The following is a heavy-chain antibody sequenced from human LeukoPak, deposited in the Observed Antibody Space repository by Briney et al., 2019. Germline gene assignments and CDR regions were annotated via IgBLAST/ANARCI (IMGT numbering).Heavy chain of an antibody. CDR2: IYYSGST. V-gene: IGHV4-39*01. CDR3: ARAAYCGGDCYLFDY. CDR1: SDSIYSSNYY. J-gene: IGHJ4*02. D-gene: IGHD2-21*02. Sequence: PSETLSLTCTVSSDSIYSSNYYWGWICQPPGKGLEWIGSIYYSGSTYYNSSLKSRVTISVDTSKNQFSLKLSSLTAADTVVYYCARAAYCGGDCYLFDYWGQGTLVTVFS.